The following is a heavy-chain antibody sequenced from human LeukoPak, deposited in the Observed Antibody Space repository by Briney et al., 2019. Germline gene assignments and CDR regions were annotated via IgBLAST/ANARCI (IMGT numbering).Heavy chain of an antibody. CDR2: ISSSSSYI. Sequence: GGSLRLSCAASGFTFSSYSMNWVRQAPGKGLEWVSSISSSSSYIYYADSVKGRFTISRDNAKNSLYLQMNSRRAEDTAVYYCARVGPLNYYGSGSSDGGGQGTLVTVSS. CDR1: GFTFSSYS. CDR3: ARVGPLNYYGSGSSDG. V-gene: IGHV3-21*01. D-gene: IGHD3-10*01. J-gene: IGHJ4*02.